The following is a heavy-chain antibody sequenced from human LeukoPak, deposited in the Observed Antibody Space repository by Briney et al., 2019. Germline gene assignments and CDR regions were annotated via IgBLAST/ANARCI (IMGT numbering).Heavy chain of an antibody. V-gene: IGHV3-23*01. J-gene: IGHJ4*02. CDR3: AKEADYYDSSGYYTGGGYYDY. Sequence: GGSLRLSCAASGFTFSSYAMSWVRQASGKGLEWVSAISGSGGSTYYADSVKGRFTISRDNSKNTLYLQMNSLRAEDTAVYYCAKEADYYDSSGYYTGGGYYDYWGQGTLVTVSS. D-gene: IGHD3-22*01. CDR1: GFTFSSYA. CDR2: ISGSGGST.